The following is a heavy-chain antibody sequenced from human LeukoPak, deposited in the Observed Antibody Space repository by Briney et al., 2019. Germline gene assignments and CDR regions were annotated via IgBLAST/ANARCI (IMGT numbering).Heavy chain of an antibody. V-gene: IGHV4-39*01. CDR3: ARHRVVVSLAVSFDY. Sequence: SETLSLTCTVSGGSISSSSYHWGWIRQPPGKGLEWIGSIYYSGSTYYNPSLKSRVTISVDTSKNQFSLKLSSVTAADTAVYYCARHRVVVSLAVSFDYWGQGTLVTVSS. J-gene: IGHJ4*02. D-gene: IGHD2-2*01. CDR1: GGSISSSSYH. CDR2: IYYSGST.